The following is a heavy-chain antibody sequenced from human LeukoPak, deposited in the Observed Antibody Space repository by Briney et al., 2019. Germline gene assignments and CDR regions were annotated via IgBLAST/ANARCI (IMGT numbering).Heavy chain of an antibody. CDR2: ISYDGSNK. V-gene: IGHV3-30*04. J-gene: IGHJ4*02. CDR1: GFTFSSYA. Sequence: QPGRSLRLSCAASGFTFSSYAMHWVRQAPGKGLEWGAVISYDGSNKYYADSVKGRFTISRDNSKNTLYLQMNSLRAEDTAVYYCARVLRIAAADPFDYWGQGTLVTVSS. CDR3: ARVLRIAAADPFDY. D-gene: IGHD6-13*01.